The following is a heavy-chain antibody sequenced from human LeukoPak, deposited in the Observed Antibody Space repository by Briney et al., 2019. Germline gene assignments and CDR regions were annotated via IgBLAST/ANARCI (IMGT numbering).Heavy chain of an antibody. CDR2: INPNRGDT. CDR1: GYIFTGYY. V-gene: IGHV1-2*02. CDR3: ARDKLSDGRQLPKGGWFDP. J-gene: IGHJ5*02. Sequence: ASVKVSCKASGYIFTGYYIHWVRQAPGQGLEWMGWINPNRGDTNYGQKFQGRVTMTRDTSIRTAYMEMSRLTFDDTALYYCARDKLSDGRQLPKGGWFDPWGQGTLVTVSS. D-gene: IGHD1-26*01.